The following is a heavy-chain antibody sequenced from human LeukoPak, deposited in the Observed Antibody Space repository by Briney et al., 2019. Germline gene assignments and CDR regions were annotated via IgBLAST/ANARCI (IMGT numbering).Heavy chain of an antibody. V-gene: IGHV3-21*01. D-gene: IGHD3-10*01. CDR1: GFTFSSYS. Sequence: GGSLRLSCAASGFTFSSYSMNWVRQAPGKGLEWVTSISSSSSYIYYADSVKGRFTISRDNAANSLCLQLNSLRAEDTAVYYCARDPGGSGNWGQGTLVTVSS. J-gene: IGHJ4*02. CDR2: ISSSSSYI. CDR3: ARDPGGSGN.